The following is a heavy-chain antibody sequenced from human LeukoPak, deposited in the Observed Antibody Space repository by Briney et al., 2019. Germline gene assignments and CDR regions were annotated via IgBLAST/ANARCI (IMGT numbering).Heavy chain of an antibody. D-gene: IGHD6-19*01. CDR3: ARDWSEGSSGWYYYGMDV. CDR2: ISYDGSNK. J-gene: IGHJ6*02. V-gene: IGHV3-30-3*01. Sequence: PGGSLRLSCAASGFTFSSYAMHWVRQAPGKGLEWEAVISYDGSNKYYADSVKGRFTISRDNSKNTLYLQMNSLRAEDTAVYYCARDWSEGSSGWYYYGMDVWGQGTTVTVSS. CDR1: GFTFSSYA.